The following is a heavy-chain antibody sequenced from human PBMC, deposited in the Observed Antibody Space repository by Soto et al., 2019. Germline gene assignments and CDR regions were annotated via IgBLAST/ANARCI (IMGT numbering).Heavy chain of an antibody. Sequence: GGSLRLSCAASGFTFSSYAMSWVRQAPGKGLEWVSAISGSGGSTYYADSVKGRFTISRDNSKNTLYLQMNSLRAEDTAVYYCAKADTIWFGELFKIDYWGQGTLVTVSS. D-gene: IGHD3-10*01. V-gene: IGHV3-23*01. CDR3: AKADTIWFGELFKIDY. CDR1: GFTFSSYA. J-gene: IGHJ4*02. CDR2: ISGSGGST.